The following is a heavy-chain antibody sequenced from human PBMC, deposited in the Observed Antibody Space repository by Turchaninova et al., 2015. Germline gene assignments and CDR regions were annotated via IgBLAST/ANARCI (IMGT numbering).Heavy chain of an antibody. CDR1: GITFSSYG. CDR3: ALERGYTRGRERIGDAFDI. Sequence: VQPGRSLRLSCAASGITFSSYGMHWVRQAPGTGLEWVEAISYEESDTSYLDSVKVRFTISRDNSKNNLYLQMNKLRVEEKAIYYCALERGYTRGRERIGDAFDIWGQGTMVTVSS. V-gene: IGHV3-30*03. J-gene: IGHJ3*02. D-gene: IGHD2-2*02. CDR2: ISYEESDT.